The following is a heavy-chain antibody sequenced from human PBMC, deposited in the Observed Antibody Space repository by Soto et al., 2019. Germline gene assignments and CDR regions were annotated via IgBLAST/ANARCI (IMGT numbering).Heavy chain of an antibody. D-gene: IGHD3-10*01. CDR2: INAGNGNT. CDR1: GYTFTSYA. V-gene: IGHV1-3*01. J-gene: IGHJ6*02. Sequence: DSVKVSCKAAGYTFTSYAMHWVRQAPGQRLEWMGWINAGNGNTKYSQKFQGRVTITRDTSASTAYMELSSLRSEDTAVYYCAGTGAITMVRGVIYYYYGMDVWGQGTTVTVSS. CDR3: AGTGAITMVRGVIYYYYGMDV.